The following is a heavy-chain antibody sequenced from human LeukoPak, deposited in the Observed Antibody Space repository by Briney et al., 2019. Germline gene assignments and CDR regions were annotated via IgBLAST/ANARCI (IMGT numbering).Heavy chain of an antibody. D-gene: IGHD3-22*01. CDR3: AKGSSGYFADL. CDR2: ISNDGGGT. V-gene: IGHV3-23*01. Sequence: PGGSLRLSCAASGFTVRNNYMSWVRQAPGKGLEWVSAISNDGGGTTYADFENGRFTISRDNSKNTLFLQMNSLRAEDTALYYCAKGSSGYFADLWGQGTLVTVSS. J-gene: IGHJ5*02. CDR1: GFTVRNNY.